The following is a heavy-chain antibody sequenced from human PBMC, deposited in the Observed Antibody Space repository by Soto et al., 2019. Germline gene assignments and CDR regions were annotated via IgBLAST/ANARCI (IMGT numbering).Heavy chain of an antibody. CDR3: VSDRGYGHASVPYS. CDR1: GFAFSSYG. CDR2: ISYDGSLQ. D-gene: IGHD5-18*01. V-gene: IGHV3-30*03. Sequence: QAQLVESGGGVVQPGRSLRLSCAASGFAFSSYGMHWVRQAPGTGLEWVAVISYDGSLQHYADSVKGRFTISRDNSKNIVLLQMGRLRAEDTAVYYCVSDRGYGHASVPYSWGQGTLVSVSS. J-gene: IGHJ4*02.